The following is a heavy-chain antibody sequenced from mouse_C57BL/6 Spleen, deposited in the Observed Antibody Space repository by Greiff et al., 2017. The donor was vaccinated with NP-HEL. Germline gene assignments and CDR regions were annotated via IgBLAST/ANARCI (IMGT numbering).Heavy chain of an antibody. J-gene: IGHJ2*01. D-gene: IGHD2-2*01. CDR2: IHPNSGST. CDR1: GYTFTSYW. CDR3: ARCEIYSVISSFAY. Sequence: QVQVKQSGAELAKPGASVKLSCKASGYTFTSYWMHWVKQRPGQGLEWIGMIHPNSGSTNYNQKFKDKATLTADKSSSTAYMQLSSLTSEDSAVYYCARCEIYSVISSFAYWGQGTPLTVS. V-gene: IGHV1-7*01.